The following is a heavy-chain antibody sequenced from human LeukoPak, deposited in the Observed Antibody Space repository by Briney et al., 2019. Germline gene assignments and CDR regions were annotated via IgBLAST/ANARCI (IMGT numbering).Heavy chain of an antibody. V-gene: IGHV3-74*01. D-gene: IGHD7-27*01. CDR3: ARKTPDWGRFDC. CDR1: GFTLSSHW. CDR2: INSDGST. Sequence: GGSLRLSCAASGFTLSSHWMHWVRQAPGKGLVWVSRINSDGSTSYADSVKGRFTISRDNAKNTLYLQMNSLRAEDTAVYYCARKTPDWGRFDCWGQGTLVTVSS. J-gene: IGHJ4*02.